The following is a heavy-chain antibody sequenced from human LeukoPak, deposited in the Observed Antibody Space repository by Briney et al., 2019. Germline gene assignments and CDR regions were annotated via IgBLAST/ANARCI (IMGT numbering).Heavy chain of an antibody. Sequence: NPSETLSLTCTVSGGSISRCYWNWIRQPPGERLEWIGWIHYSGSTAYNPSLESRVTMSVDTSKNHISLKMTSVTAADTATYYCARWGYFDSGGYFVVDYWGQGALVTVSS. CDR1: GGSISRCY. J-gene: IGHJ4*02. D-gene: IGHD3-22*01. CDR3: ARWGYFDSGGYFVVDY. CDR2: IHYSGST. V-gene: IGHV4-59*01.